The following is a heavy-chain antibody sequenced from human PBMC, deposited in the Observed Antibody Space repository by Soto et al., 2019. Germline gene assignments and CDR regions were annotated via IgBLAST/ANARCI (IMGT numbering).Heavy chain of an antibody. V-gene: IGHV3-23*01. CDR2: VSASGSIT. CDR3: AKGDCSGGRCYRGFDY. Sequence: PWGSLRLACSASVFTCSSYDMKWFRQAPGKGLEWVSGVSASGSITSYADSAKGRFTISRDNAKNTVFLQMTGLRAEDTAVYFCAKGDCSGGRCYRGFDYWGQGTLVIVSS. D-gene: IGHD2-15*01. CDR1: VFTCSSYD. J-gene: IGHJ4*02.